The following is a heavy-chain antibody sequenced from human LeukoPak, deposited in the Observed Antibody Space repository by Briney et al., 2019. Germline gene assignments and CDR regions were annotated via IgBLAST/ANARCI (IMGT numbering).Heavy chain of an antibody. CDR3: AREANKVRGLIISPLGYGMDV. D-gene: IGHD3-10*01. V-gene: IGHV3-7*01. CDR2: IKKDGSPN. CDR1: GFTFSSYW. Sequence: PGGSLRLSCAASGFTFSSYWMSWVRQAPGKGLEWVANIKKDGSPNYYVDSVKGRFTISKDNAKNSLYLQMNSLRAEDTAVYYCAREANKVRGLIISPLGYGMDVWGQGTTVTVSS. J-gene: IGHJ6*02.